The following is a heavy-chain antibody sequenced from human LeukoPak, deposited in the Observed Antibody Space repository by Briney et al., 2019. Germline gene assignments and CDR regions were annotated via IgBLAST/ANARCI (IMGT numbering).Heavy chain of an antibody. CDR2: ISYDGSNK. CDR1: GFTFSSYA. Sequence: PGGPLRLSCAASGFTFSSYAMHWVRQAPGKGLEWVAVISYDGSNKYYADSVKGRFTISRDNSKNTLYLQMNSLRAEDTAVYYCARGKDYYYYGMDVWGQGTTVTVSS. CDR3: ARGKDYYYYGMDV. V-gene: IGHV3-30*04. J-gene: IGHJ6*02.